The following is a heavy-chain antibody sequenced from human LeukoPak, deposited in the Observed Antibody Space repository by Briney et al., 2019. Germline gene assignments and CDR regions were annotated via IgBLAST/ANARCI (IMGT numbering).Heavy chain of an antibody. J-gene: IGHJ4*02. CDR3: ARALLTGGDCYLDY. D-gene: IGHD2-21*02. CDR1: GGSISSGDYY. CDR2: IYYSGST. Sequence: SQTLSLTCTVSGGSISSGDYYWSWIRQPPGNRLEWIGYIYYSGSTYYNPSLKSRVTISVDTSKNQFSLKLSSVTAADTAVYYCARALLTGGDCYLDYWGQGTLVTVSS. V-gene: IGHV4-30-4*01.